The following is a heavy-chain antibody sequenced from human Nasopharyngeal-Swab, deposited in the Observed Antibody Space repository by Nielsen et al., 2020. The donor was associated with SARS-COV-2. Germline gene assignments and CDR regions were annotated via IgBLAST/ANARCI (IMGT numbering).Heavy chain of an antibody. V-gene: IGHV3-30-3*01. J-gene: IGHJ4*01. Sequence: GESLKISCAASGFTFTSYDIHWVRQAPGKGLEWVAVMSYDGSTKYYADSVKGRFTVSRDNSKNTLYLQMNSLRAEDTAVYYCARGIIAAAEDWGQGTLVTVSS. CDR2: MSYDGSTK. CDR1: GFTFTSYD. D-gene: IGHD6-13*01. CDR3: ARGIIAAAED.